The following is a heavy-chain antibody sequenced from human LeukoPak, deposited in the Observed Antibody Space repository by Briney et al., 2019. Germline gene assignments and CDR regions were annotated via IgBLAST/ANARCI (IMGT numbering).Heavy chain of an antibody. CDR1: GYTLTELS. D-gene: IGHD6-13*01. Sequence: GSVKVSCKVSGYTLTELSMHWVRQAPGKGLEWMGGFDPEDGETIYAQKFQGRVTMTEDTSTDTAYMELSRLRSDDTAVYLCVRGSIVAAGTVADYWGQGTLVTVSS. J-gene: IGHJ4*02. CDR3: VRGSIVAAGTVADY. V-gene: IGHV1-24*01. CDR2: FDPEDGET.